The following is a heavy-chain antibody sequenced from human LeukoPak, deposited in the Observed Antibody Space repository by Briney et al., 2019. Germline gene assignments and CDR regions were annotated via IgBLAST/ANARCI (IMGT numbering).Heavy chain of an antibody. J-gene: IGHJ4*02. D-gene: IGHD3-10*01. CDR2: INHSGST. CDR3: ARVLDDRMVRGVHYFDY. CDR1: GGSFSGYY. Sequence: SETLSLTCAVYGGSFSGYYWSWIRQPLGEGLEGIGEINHSGSTNYNPSLKGRVTISVDTSKNQFSLKLSSVTAADTAVYYCARVLDDRMVRGVHYFDYWGQGTLVTVSS. V-gene: IGHV4-34*01.